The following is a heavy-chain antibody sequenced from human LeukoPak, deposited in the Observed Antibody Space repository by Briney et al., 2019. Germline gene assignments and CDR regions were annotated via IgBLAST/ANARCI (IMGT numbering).Heavy chain of an antibody. J-gene: IGHJ3*02. CDR3: AGEDYFDSSGYASWRFDI. Sequence: SETLSLTCTVSGGSISSYYWSWIRQPPGKGLEWIGHIYYSGNTIYNPSLKSRVTISVDTSKNQFSLKQTSVTTADTAVYYCAGEDYFDSSGYASWRFDIWGQGTMVTVSS. CDR2: IYYSGNT. V-gene: IGHV4-59*01. D-gene: IGHD3-22*01. CDR1: GGSISSYY.